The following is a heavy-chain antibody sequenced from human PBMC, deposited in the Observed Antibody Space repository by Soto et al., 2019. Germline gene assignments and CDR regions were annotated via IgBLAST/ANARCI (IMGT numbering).Heavy chain of an antibody. D-gene: IGHD1-26*01. Sequence: QVQLVQSGAEVKKPGSSVKVSCKASGGTFSSYAISWVRQAPGQGLEWMGGIIRIFGTANYAQKLQGRVTSTAEESTSPAYMELSSLRSEDTAVYYCARDRGSFYYFGYWGQGTLVTVSS. CDR2: IIRIFGTA. CDR3: ARDRGSFYYFGY. J-gene: IGHJ4*02. V-gene: IGHV1-69*01. CDR1: GGTFSSYA.